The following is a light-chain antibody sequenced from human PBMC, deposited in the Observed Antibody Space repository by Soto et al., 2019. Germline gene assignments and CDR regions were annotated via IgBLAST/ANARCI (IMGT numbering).Light chain of an antibody. V-gene: IGKV1-27*01. J-gene: IGKJ3*01. CDR1: QGISNY. CDR2: GAS. Sequence: DIPMTQSPSSLSAYLGDRVTITCRASQGISNYLAWYQQKPGRLPKLLLFGASTLQSGVPARISGSGSGTLFTLTINGLLPEDVATYYCQKYDRAPFTFGPGTKVDFK. CDR3: QKYDRAPFT.